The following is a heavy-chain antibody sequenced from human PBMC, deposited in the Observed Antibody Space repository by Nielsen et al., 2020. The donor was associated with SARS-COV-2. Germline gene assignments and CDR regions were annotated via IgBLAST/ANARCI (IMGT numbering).Heavy chain of an antibody. D-gene: IGHD1-26*01. CDR1: GDTINIYY. V-gene: IGHV4-59*01. CDR2: IYSSGST. CDR3: ARGPLGGSYWSRDY. Sequence: SETLSLTCNVPGDTINIYYWSWIRQPPGKGLEWIGYIYSSGSTSYNPSLKSRATISVDTSKNQLSLKVTSVTAADTAVYYCARGPLGGSYWSRDYWGQGTLVTVSA. J-gene: IGHJ4*02.